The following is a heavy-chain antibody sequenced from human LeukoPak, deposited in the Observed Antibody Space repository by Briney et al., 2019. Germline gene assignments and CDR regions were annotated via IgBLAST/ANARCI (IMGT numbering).Heavy chain of an antibody. V-gene: IGHV3-23*01. Sequence: GGSLRLSCAASGFTFSSYAMSWVRQAPGKGPEWVSTISGTVGSTYSADSVKGRFTISRDNSKNTVYLQMNSLRAEDTAVYYCAKDANEDYDSSGYYKTHFDYWGQGTLVTVSS. CDR3: AKDANEDYDSSGYYKTHFDY. D-gene: IGHD3-22*01. CDR1: GFTFSSYA. CDR2: ISGTVGST. J-gene: IGHJ4*02.